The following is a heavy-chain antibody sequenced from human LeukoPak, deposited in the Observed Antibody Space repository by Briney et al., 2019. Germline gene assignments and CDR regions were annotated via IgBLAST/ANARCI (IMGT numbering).Heavy chain of an antibody. V-gene: IGHV3-15*01. CDR2: IKSKSDGLTK. D-gene: IGHD3-3*01. J-gene: IGHJ4*02. CDR1: GFIYSNAW. CDR3: TTADRGLWSGHYTTAKLDY. Sequence: GGSVRLSCASCGFIYSNAWMSWVRQARGKGREGVGRIKSKSDGLTKDYAAPVKNRFTISRDDSKNTLSLQMNSLKTEDTAGYYCTTADRGLWSGHYTTAKLDYWGQGTLVTVSS.